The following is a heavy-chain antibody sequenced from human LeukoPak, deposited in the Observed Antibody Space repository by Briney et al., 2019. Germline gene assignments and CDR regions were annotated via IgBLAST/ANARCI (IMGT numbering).Heavy chain of an antibody. Sequence: GGSLRLSCAASGLTFSSYSMNWVRQAPGKGLEWVSYISSASGSIYYADSVKGRLTISRDNAKNTLYLQMNSLRAEDTAVYYCAMTSGWYCDYWGQGTLVTVSS. CDR1: GLTFSSYS. J-gene: IGHJ4*02. D-gene: IGHD6-19*01. CDR2: ISSASGSI. V-gene: IGHV3-48*04. CDR3: AMTSGWYCDY.